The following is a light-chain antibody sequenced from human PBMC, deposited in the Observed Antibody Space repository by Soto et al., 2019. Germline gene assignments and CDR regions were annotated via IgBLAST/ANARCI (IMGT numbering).Light chain of an antibody. Sequence: QSALTQPRSVSGSPGQSVAISCTGTSSDIGGYNYVSWYQQHPGKAPKVMIYDVDKRPSGVPDRFSGSKSGNTASLTISDLQTEDEADYHCCSNAGRPDVFDTGTKVTVL. J-gene: IGLJ1*01. V-gene: IGLV2-11*01. CDR1: SSDIGGYNY. CDR3: CSNAGRPDV. CDR2: DVD.